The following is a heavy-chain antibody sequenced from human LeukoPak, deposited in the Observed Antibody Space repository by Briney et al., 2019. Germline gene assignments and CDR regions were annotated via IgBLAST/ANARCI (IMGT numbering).Heavy chain of an antibody. Sequence: PGGSLRLSCAASGFTFSGYSMNWVRQAPVKGLEWVSSISSSSSYIYYADSVKGRFTISRDNAKNSLYLQMNSLRAGDTAVYYCARDQYVVIDYWGQGTLVTVSS. J-gene: IGHJ4*02. CDR3: ARDQYVVIDY. CDR2: ISSSSSYI. CDR1: GFTFSGYS. V-gene: IGHV3-21*01. D-gene: IGHD2-2*01.